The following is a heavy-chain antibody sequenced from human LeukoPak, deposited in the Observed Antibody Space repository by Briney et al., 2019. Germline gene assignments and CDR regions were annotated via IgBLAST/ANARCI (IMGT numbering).Heavy chain of an antibody. D-gene: IGHD5-18*01. J-gene: IGHJ4*02. CDR1: GYSFTGYC. Sequence: ASVKVSCKASGYSFTGYCIHWVRQAPGQGLEWMGRINPNSAGTNYAQKFQGRVTMTRDTSINTAYMELSRLRSDDTAVYYCAREYSYAHYFDNWGQGTLVTVSS. V-gene: IGHV1-2*06. CDR3: AREYSYAHYFDN. CDR2: INPNSAGT.